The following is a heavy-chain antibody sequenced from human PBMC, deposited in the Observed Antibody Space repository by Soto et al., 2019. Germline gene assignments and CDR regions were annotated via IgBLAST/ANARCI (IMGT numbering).Heavy chain of an antibody. D-gene: IGHD3-10*01. Sequence: EVQLVESGGGLVKPGGSLRLSCAASGFTFSGHTINWLRQAPGKGLEWVSAVSRSSSYIYYADSVKGRFPLSRDDAEKALDLHMNSLRDGDTAIYYCARCRGFDGSGYAFFDSWGQGTQVTVYS. J-gene: IGHJ4*02. CDR3: ARCRGFDGSGYAFFDS. V-gene: IGHV3-21*01. CDR1: GFTFSGHT. CDR2: VSRSSSYI.